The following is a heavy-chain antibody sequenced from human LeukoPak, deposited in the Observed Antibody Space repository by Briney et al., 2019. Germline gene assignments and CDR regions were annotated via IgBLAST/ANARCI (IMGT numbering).Heavy chain of an antibody. D-gene: IGHD6-13*01. Sequence: GGSLRLSCAASGFTFSSYSMTWVRQAPGKGLEWVSSISSSSRHIYYADSVKGRFTISRDNAKNSLYLQMNSLKPEDTAVYYCARVAEAAAFDSWGQGTLVTVSS. V-gene: IGHV3-21*06. CDR3: ARVAEAAAFDS. CDR2: ISSSSRHI. CDR1: GFTFSSYS. J-gene: IGHJ4*02.